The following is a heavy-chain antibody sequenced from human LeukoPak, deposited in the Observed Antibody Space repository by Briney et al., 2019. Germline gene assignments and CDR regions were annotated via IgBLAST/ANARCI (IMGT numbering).Heavy chain of an antibody. J-gene: IGHJ4*02. V-gene: IGHV3-30*14. CDR2: ISHHGTNK. CDR1: GFTFSSYP. D-gene: IGHD3-22*01. CDR3: ARVQIPGDSSGYRFQIGYYFDY. Sequence: GGSLRLSCAASGFTFSSYPIHWVRQVPGKGLEWVAVISHHGTNKYYAVSVKGRFTISRDDSKNTLYLQMDSLRPEDTAVYFCARVQIPGDSSGYRFQIGYYFDYWGPGTLVTVSS.